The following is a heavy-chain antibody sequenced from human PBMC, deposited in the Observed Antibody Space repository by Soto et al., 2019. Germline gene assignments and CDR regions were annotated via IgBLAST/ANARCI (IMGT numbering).Heavy chain of an antibody. CDR3: ARQGLPDAFDI. CDR1: GFSVSSHY. J-gene: IGHJ3*02. V-gene: IGHV3-53*01. Sequence: EVQLVESGGGLIQPGGSLRLSCAASGFSVSSHYMSWVRQAPGKGLECVSVIYNDGRTYYADSVEGRFIISRDNSKNTLFLLLNSLRPQDTAVYYCARQGLPDAFDIWGQGTMVTVSS. D-gene: IGHD3-16*01. CDR2: IYNDGRT.